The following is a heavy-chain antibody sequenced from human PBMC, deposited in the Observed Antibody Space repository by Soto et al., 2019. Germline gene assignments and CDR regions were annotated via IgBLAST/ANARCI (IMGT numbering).Heavy chain of an antibody. Sequence: SETLSLTCTVSGGSISSSSYYWGWIRQPPGKGLEWIGSIYYSGSTYYNPSLKSRVTISEDTSKNQFSLKLSSVTAADPAVYYCARRVPFDCSSTSCYAFDIWGQGTMVTVSS. CDR2: IYYSGST. CDR1: GGSISSSSYY. D-gene: IGHD2-2*01. V-gene: IGHV4-39*01. J-gene: IGHJ3*02. CDR3: ARRVPFDCSSTSCYAFDI.